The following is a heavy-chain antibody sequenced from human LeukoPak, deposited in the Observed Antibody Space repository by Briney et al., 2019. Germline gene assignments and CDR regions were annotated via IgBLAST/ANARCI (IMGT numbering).Heavy chain of an antibody. CDR1: GFTFSDYY. D-gene: IGHD2-2*01. CDR2: ISSSGSTI. J-gene: IGHJ3*02. Sequence: GGSLRLSCAASGFTFSDYYMSWIRQAPGKGLEWVSYISSSGSTIYYADSVKGRFTISRDNAKNSLYLQMNSLRAEDTAVYYCARDPRPTIDIVVVPAAIALQPPLAFDIWGQGTMVTVSS. CDR3: ARDPRPTIDIVVVPAAIALQPPLAFDI. V-gene: IGHV3-11*04.